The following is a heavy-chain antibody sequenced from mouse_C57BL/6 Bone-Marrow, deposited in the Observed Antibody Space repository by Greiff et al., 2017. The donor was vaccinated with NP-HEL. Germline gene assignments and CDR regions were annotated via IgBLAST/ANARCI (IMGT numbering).Heavy chain of an antibody. Sequence: VKLQQPGTELVKPGASVKLSCKASGYTFTSYWMHWVKQRPGQGLEWIGNINPSNGGTNYNEKFKSKATLTVDKSSSTAYMQLSSLTSEDSAVYYCARGGSSYRDWDFDVWGTGTTVTVSS. CDR3: ARGGSSYRDWDFDV. V-gene: IGHV1-53*01. J-gene: IGHJ1*03. CDR2: INPSNGGT. D-gene: IGHD1-1*01. CDR1: GYTFTSYW.